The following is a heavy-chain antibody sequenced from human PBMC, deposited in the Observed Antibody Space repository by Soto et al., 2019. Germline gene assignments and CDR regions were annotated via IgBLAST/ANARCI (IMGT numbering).Heavy chain of an antibody. J-gene: IGHJ4*02. D-gene: IGHD3-10*01. CDR2: IIPIFGTA. V-gene: IGHV1-69*13. CDR3: ARDNGSSMVRYTNFDD. Sequence: SGKGCCTCTGGTLSSYAIRWVRQAPGQGLEWMGGIIPIFGTANYAQRFQGRVTITADESTSTAYMELSSLRSEDTAVYYCARDNGSSMVRYTNFDDWGQGTLVTVSS. CDR1: GGTLSSYA.